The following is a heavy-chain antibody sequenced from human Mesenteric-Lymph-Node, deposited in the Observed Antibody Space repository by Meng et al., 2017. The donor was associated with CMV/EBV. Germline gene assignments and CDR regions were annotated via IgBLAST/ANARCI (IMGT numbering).Heavy chain of an antibody. J-gene: IGHJ3*02. Sequence: GESLKISCAASGFSFSSYGMRWVRQVPGKGLEWLSLIHNEGSVGIYADSVKGRFTISRDNSKNTLYLQMSSLRADDTAVYYCAREYSTSSGGRAFDIWGQGTMVTVSS. CDR2: IHNEGSVG. CDR3: AREYSTSSGGRAFDI. V-gene: IGHV3-74*01. CDR1: GFSFSSYG. D-gene: IGHD6-6*01.